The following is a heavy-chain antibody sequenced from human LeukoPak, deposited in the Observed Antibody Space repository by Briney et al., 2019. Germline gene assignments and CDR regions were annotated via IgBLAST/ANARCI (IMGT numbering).Heavy chain of an antibody. CDR2: IYYSGST. D-gene: IGHD3-16*01. CDR1: GGSISSYY. J-gene: IGHJ5*02. V-gene: IGHV4-59*01. Sequence: SETLSLTCTVSGGSISSYYWSWIRQPTGKGLEWIGYIYYSGSTNYNPSLKSRVTISVDTSKNQFSLKLSSVTAADTAVYYCARGGRSNWFDPWGQGTLVTVSS. CDR3: ARGGRSNWFDP.